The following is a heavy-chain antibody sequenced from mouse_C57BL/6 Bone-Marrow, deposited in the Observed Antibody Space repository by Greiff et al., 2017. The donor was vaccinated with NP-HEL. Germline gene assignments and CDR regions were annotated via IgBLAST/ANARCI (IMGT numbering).Heavy chain of an antibody. V-gene: IGHV1-54*01. Sequence: QVQLQQSGAELVRPGTSVKVSCKASGYAFTNYLIEWVKQRPGQGLEWIGVINPGSGGTNYNEKFKGKATLTADKSSSTAYMQLSSLTSEDSAVYFCASYDYDVPFDYWGQGTTLTVSS. CDR1: GYAFTNYL. J-gene: IGHJ2*01. CDR3: ASYDYDVPFDY. CDR2: INPGSGGT. D-gene: IGHD2-4*01.